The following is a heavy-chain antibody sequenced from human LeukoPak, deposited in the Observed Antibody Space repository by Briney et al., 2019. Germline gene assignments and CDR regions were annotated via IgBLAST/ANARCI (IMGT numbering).Heavy chain of an antibody. V-gene: IGHV1-69*05. Sequence: PVKVSCEASGYTFTSYYMHWARQAPGQGLEWMGGIIPIFGTANYAQKFQGRVTITTDESTSTAYMELSSLRSEDTAVYYCAREVVYDAFDIWGQGTMVTVSS. J-gene: IGHJ3*02. CDR3: AREVVYDAFDI. CDR1: GYTFTSYY. D-gene: IGHD3-22*01. CDR2: IIPIFGTA.